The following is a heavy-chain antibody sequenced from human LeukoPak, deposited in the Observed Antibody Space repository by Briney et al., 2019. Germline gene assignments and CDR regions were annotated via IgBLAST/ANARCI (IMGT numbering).Heavy chain of an antibody. CDR3: ARDQEDSGTDY. CDR1: GGSISSGDYY. CDR2: IYYSGST. J-gene: IGHJ4*02. V-gene: IGHV4-31*03. Sequence: SQTLSLTCTVSGGSISSGDYYWSWIRQHPGKGLEWIGYIYYSGSTYYNPSLKSRVTISLDTSKNQFSLKLSPVTAADTAVYYCARDQEDSGTDYWGQGTLVTVSS. D-gene: IGHD3-10*01.